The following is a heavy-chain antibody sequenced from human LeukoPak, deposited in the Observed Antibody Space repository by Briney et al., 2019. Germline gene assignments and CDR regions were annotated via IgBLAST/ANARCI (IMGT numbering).Heavy chain of an antibody. CDR2: IRYDGSNK. Sequence: QPGGSLRLSCAASGFSFRSYGMHWVRQAPGKGLEWVAFIRYDGSNKYYADSVKGRFTISRDNSKNTLYLQMNSLRAEDTAVYYRAKARLSWHYYGSGRVDYWGQGTLVTVSS. D-gene: IGHD3-10*01. CDR3: AKARLSWHYYGSGRVDY. CDR1: GFSFRSYG. V-gene: IGHV3-30*02. J-gene: IGHJ4*02.